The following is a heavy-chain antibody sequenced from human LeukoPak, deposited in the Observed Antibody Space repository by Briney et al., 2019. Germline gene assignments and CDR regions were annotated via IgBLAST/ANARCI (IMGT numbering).Heavy chain of an antibody. D-gene: IGHD6-13*01. CDR3: ARGRSSWYREANWFDP. J-gene: IGHJ5*02. V-gene: IGHV1-46*01. CDR2: INPSGGST. CDR1: GYTLTELS. Sequence: ASVKVSCKVSGYTLTELSMHWVRQAPGQGLEWMGIINPSGGSTSYAQKFQGRVTMTRDTSTSTVYMELSSLRSEDTAVYYCARGRSSWYREANWFDPWGQGTLVTVSS.